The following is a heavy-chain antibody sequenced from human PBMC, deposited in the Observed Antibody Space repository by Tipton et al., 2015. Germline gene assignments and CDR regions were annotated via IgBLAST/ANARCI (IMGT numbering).Heavy chain of an antibody. V-gene: IGHV4-38-2*01. J-gene: IGHJ5*02. CDR2: ISHSGKT. Sequence: TLSLTCAVSAYSISTDYYWVWIRQPPGEGLEWIGAISHSGKTYSNPSLKGRVTILVDTSKNQFSLKVNSVTAADTAVYYCATLVDGYSRIPWGQGTRVTVSS. D-gene: IGHD5-24*01. CDR1: AYSISTDYY. CDR3: ATLVDGYSRIP.